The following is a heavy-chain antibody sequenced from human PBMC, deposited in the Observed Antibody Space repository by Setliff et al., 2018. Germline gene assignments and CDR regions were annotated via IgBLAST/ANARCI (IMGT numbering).Heavy chain of an antibody. CDR2: IWSDGNTT. CDR3: ARGIVVVPAALDV. D-gene: IGHD2-2*01. J-gene: IGHJ6*04. Sequence: PGGSLRLSCAASGFTFSTYRMHWVRQAPGKGLDWVAMIWSDGNTTYYADSVKGRFTISRDNSKNTLYLQMNSLRAEDTAVYYCARGIVVVPAALDVWGKGTTVTVSS. CDR1: GFTFSTYR. V-gene: IGHV3-33*08.